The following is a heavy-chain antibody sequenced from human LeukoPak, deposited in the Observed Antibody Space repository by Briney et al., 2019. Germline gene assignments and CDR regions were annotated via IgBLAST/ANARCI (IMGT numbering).Heavy chain of an antibody. V-gene: IGHV4-59*01. CDR2: IYDSGST. J-gene: IGHJ6*02. CDR1: GGSISGYY. CDR3: ARVGGTNYYYYGMDV. Sequence: TSETLSLTCTVSGGSISGYYWNWIRQPPGKGLEWIGYIYDSGSTNYNPSLKSRVTISVDTSKNQFSLKLSSVTAADTAVYYCARVGGTNYYYYGMDVWGQGTTVTVSS. D-gene: IGHD2-2*01.